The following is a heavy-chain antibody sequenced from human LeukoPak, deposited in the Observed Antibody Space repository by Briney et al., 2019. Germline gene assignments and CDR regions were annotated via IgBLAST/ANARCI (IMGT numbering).Heavy chain of an antibody. CDR3: TKELHVAVAAADYYYFYMDV. CDR2: INGGGSTT. V-gene: IGHV3-23*01. D-gene: IGHD6-25*01. J-gene: IGHJ6*03. Sequence: GGSLRLSCAASGFAFSSFAMGWVRQSPGKGLEWLSTINGGGSTTFYADSVKGRFTISRDNSKNTLYLHMDSLRPDDTAIYYCTKELHVAVAAADYYYFYMDVWGRGTAVTVSS. CDR1: GFAFSSFA.